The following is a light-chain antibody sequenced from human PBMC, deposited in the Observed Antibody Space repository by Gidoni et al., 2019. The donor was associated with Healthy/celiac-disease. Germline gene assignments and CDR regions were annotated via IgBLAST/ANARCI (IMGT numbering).Light chain of an antibody. Sequence: DIVMTQSPLSLPVTPGEPASISCRYSQSLLHSNGYNYLDWYLQKPGQSPQLLIYLGSNRASGVPDRFRGSGSGTDFTLKISRVEAEDVGVYYCMQALQTRTFGQGTKVEIK. J-gene: IGKJ1*01. CDR1: QSLLHSNGYNY. V-gene: IGKV2-28*01. CDR2: LGS. CDR3: MQALQTRT.